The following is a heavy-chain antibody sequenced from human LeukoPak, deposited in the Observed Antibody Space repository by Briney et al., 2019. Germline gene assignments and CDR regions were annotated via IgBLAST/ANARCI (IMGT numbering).Heavy chain of an antibody. Sequence: GRSLRLSCAASGFTFDGYSMHWVRQAPGKGLEWVSGISWNSGSIGYADSVKGRFTISRDNAKNSLYLQMNSLRAEDMALYYCAKDITITIFGGRGAFDIWGQGTMVTVSS. CDR3: AKDITITIFGGRGAFDI. CDR1: GFTFDGYS. V-gene: IGHV3-9*03. CDR2: ISWNSGSI. D-gene: IGHD3-3*01. J-gene: IGHJ3*02.